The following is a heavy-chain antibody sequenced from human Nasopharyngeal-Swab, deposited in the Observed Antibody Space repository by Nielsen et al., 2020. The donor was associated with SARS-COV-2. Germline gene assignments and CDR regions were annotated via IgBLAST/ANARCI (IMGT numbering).Heavy chain of an antibody. Sequence: SETLSLTCAVYGGSFSGYYWSWIRQPPGKGLEWIGEINHSGSTNYNPSLNSRVTISVDTSKNQFSLKLSSVTAADTAVYYCARGLSSYSSSTRWFDPWGQGTLVTVSS. J-gene: IGHJ5*02. V-gene: IGHV4-34*01. CDR2: INHSGST. CDR3: ARGLSSYSSSTRWFDP. CDR1: GGSFSGYY. D-gene: IGHD6-13*01.